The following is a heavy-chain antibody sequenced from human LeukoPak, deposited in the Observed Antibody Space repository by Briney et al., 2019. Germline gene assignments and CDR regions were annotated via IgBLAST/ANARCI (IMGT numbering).Heavy chain of an antibody. V-gene: IGHV4-39*01. CDR2: IYDSGST. CDR1: GSISSSSYY. Sequence: PSETLSLPCTAGSISSSSYYWGWIRQTPGKGLEWIGSIYDSGSTYYNPSLKSRLTISVDRSKTQFSLKLTSMTAADTAVYYCVRHDGYYYYYMDVWGKGTTVTVSS. D-gene: IGHD4-17*01. J-gene: IGHJ6*03. CDR3: VRHDGYYYYYMDV.